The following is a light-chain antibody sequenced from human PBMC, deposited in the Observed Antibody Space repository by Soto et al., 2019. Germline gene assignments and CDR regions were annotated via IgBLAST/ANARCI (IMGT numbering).Light chain of an antibody. Sequence: EIVLTQSPGTLSLSPGERATLSSRASQNISSNYLAWYRQKPGQAPRLLIYGASGRATGTPDRFSGSGSGTDFTLTISRLEPEDFAVYYCQQYNNWPPLTFGGGTKVDIK. CDR3: QQYNNWPPLT. CDR1: QNISSNY. CDR2: GAS. J-gene: IGKJ4*01. V-gene: IGKV3-20*01.